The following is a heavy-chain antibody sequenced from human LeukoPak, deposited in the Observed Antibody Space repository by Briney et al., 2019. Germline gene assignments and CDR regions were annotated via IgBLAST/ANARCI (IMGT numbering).Heavy chain of an antibody. V-gene: IGHV3-11*06. D-gene: IGHD2-2*01. J-gene: IGHJ3*02. CDR1: GFTFSDYY. CDR2: ISSSSSYT. CDR3: ARGGDRSSTSCYRVGGAFDI. Sequence: GGSLRLSCAASGFTFSDYYMSWIRQAPGKGLEWVSYISSSSSYTNYADSVKGRFTISRDNAKNSLYLQMNSLRAEDTAVYYCARGGDRSSTSCYRVGGAFDIWGQGTMVTVSS.